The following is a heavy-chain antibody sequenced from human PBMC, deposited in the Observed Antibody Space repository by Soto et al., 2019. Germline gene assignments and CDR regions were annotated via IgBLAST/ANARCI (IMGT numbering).Heavy chain of an antibody. CDR3: VRESTFADF. CDR2: IYYTGST. J-gene: IGHJ6*02. V-gene: IGHV4-31*03. Sequence: QVQLQESGPGLVKPSQTLSLTCTVSGGSISSSDYYWSWIRQHPGKGLEWIGYIYYTGSTYYNPSLKSRGTISGATSKDQSSLNLSSVTAADTAVYYCVRESTFADFWGQGTTVTVS. CDR1: GGSISSSDYY.